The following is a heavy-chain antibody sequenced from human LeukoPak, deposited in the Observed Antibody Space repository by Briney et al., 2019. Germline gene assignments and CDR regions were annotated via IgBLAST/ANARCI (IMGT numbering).Heavy chain of an antibody. D-gene: IGHD3-22*01. CDR3: ARGPPSPDSSGYHLAEYFQH. CDR1: GGSISSYY. V-gene: IGHV4-59*08. Sequence: SETLSLTCTVSGGSISSYYWSWIRQPPGKGLEWIGYIYYSGSTYYNPSLKSRVTISVDTSKNQFSLKLSSVTAADTAVYYCARGPPSPDSSGYHLAEYFQHWGQGTLVTVSS. CDR2: IYYSGST. J-gene: IGHJ1*01.